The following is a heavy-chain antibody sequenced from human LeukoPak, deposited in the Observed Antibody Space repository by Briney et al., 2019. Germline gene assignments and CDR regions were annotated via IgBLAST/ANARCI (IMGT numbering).Heavy chain of an antibody. CDR1: GFTFSSYS. CDR2: ISSSSSFI. V-gene: IGHV3-21*01. Sequence: GGSLRLSCAASGFTFSSYSMNWVRQAPGKGLEWVSSISSSSSFIYYADSVKGRFTISRDNAKNSLYLQMNSLRDEDTAVYYCASSGSYRFDYWGQGTLVTVSS. J-gene: IGHJ4*02. CDR3: ASSGSYRFDY. D-gene: IGHD1-26*01.